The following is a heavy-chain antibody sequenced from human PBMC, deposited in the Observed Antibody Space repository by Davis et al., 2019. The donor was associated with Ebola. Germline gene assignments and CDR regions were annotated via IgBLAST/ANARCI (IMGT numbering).Heavy chain of an antibody. CDR1: GGSISSSSYY. D-gene: IGHD3-10*01. Sequence: MPSETLSLTCTVSGGSISSSSYYWGWIRQPPGKGLEWIGSIYYSGSTYYNPSLKSRVTISVDTSKNQFSLKLSSVTAADTAVYYCARGRSYYYGSGTYWGYWGQGTLVTVSS. V-gene: IGHV4-39*01. CDR2: IYYSGST. CDR3: ARGRSYYYGSGTYWGY. J-gene: IGHJ4*02.